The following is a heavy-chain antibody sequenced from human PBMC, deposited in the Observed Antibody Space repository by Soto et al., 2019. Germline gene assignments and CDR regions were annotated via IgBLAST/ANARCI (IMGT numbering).Heavy chain of an antibody. CDR1: GGSISSGDYY. V-gene: IGHV4-30-4*01. Sequence: QVQLQDSGPGLVKPSQTLSLTCTVSGGSISSGDYYWSWLRQPPGKGLEWIGYIYYSGSTYYNPSLKTRVTIPVDASKNQFSLKLSSATAADTAVYYCARARGASYFDYWGQGTLVTVSS. CDR2: IYYSGST. D-gene: IGHD2-15*01. CDR3: ARARGASYFDY. J-gene: IGHJ4*02.